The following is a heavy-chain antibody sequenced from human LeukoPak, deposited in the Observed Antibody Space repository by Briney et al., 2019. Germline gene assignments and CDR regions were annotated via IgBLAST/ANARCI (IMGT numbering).Heavy chain of an antibody. CDR3: ARITPTGTISGFDP. CDR1: GASINSYY. J-gene: IGHJ5*02. Sequence: TSETLSLTCTVSGASINSYYWSWIRQPAGKGLEWIGRIYISGSTSYNPSLKSRVTLSGDTSKNQLSLKLSSVTAADTAMYYCARITPTGTISGFDPWGQGTLDTVSS. V-gene: IGHV4-4*07. D-gene: IGHD1-1*01. CDR2: IYISGST.